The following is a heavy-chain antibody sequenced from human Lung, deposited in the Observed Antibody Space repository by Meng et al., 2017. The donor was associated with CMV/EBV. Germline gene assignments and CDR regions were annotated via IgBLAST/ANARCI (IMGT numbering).Heavy chain of an antibody. J-gene: IGHJ4*02. Sequence: GGPLRLXCAASGFTFSSYSMNWVRQAPGKGLEWVSSISSSSSYIYYADSVNGRFTISRDNAKNSLYLQMNSLRAEDTAVYYCARDVCGRDDFWSGCYDYWGQGXLVTVSS. V-gene: IGHV3-21*01. CDR3: ARDVCGRDDFWSGCYDY. CDR2: ISSSSSYI. CDR1: GFTFSSYS. D-gene: IGHD3-3*01.